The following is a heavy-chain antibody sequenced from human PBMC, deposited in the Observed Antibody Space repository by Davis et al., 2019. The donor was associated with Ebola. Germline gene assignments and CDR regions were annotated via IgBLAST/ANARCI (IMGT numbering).Heavy chain of an antibody. CDR2: IRNDASNK. Sequence: PGGSLRLSCVASGFIFNTYGMHWVRQAPGKGLEWVTFIRNDASNKFYGDSVKGRFTVSRDNSNNTLYLQMNRLRAEDTAVYYCAKDQGWGPDDAFEIWGQGTMVTVSS. CDR1: GFIFNTYG. CDR3: AKDQGWGPDDAFEI. D-gene: IGHD3-16*01. J-gene: IGHJ3*02. V-gene: IGHV3-30*02.